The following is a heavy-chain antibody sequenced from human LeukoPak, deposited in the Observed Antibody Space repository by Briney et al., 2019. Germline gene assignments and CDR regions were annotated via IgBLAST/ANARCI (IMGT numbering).Heavy chain of an antibody. CDR2: IRGNSETI. J-gene: IGHJ4*02. Sequence: GGSLRLSCTASGFIFSNYGMNWVRQAPGKGLEWISYIRGNSETIHYADSVKGRFTLSRDNAKSTAYLQMNSLRSEDTAVYYCARNDPDSSEDWGQGTLVTVSS. CDR3: ARNDPDSSED. V-gene: IGHV3-48*04. D-gene: IGHD3-22*01. CDR1: GFIFSNYG.